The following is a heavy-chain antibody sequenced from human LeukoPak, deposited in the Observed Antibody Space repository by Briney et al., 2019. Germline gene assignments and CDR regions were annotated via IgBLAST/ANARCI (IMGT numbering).Heavy chain of an antibody. D-gene: IGHD4-23*01. Sequence: PGGSLRLSCAASGFTLSSYWMHWVRQAPGKGLVWVSRINSDGSSTHYADSVKGRFTNSRDNAKNTLYLQMNSLRVEDTAMYYCARDKYGGNSNAFDIWGQGTMVTVSS. V-gene: IGHV3-74*01. J-gene: IGHJ3*02. CDR3: ARDKYGGNSNAFDI. CDR1: GFTLSSYW. CDR2: INSDGSST.